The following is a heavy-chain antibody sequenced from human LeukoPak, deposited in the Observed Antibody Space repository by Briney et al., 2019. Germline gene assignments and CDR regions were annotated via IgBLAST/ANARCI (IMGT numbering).Heavy chain of an antibody. CDR1: GYIFTSYW. J-gene: IGHJ4*02. V-gene: IGHV5-51*01. Sequence: GESLKISCKGSGYIFTSYWIGWVRQMPGKGLEWLGIIYPGDSDTRYSPSFQGQVTISADKSITTAYLQWTSLKASDTAMYYCAIHPRDITGLTAWGQGTPVTVSS. CDR2: IYPGDSDT. D-gene: IGHD1-20*01. CDR3: AIHPRDITGLTA.